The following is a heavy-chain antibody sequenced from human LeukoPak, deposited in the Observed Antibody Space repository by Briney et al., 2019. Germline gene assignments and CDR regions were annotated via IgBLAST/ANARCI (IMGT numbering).Heavy chain of an antibody. CDR1: GGSISSYY. CDR3: ARHAYYYDSSGYFDY. J-gene: IGHJ4*02. D-gene: IGHD3-22*01. Sequence: PSETLSLTCTVSGGSISSYYWSWIRQPPGKGLERIGYIYYSGSTNYNPSLKSRVTISVDTSKNQFSLKLSSVTAADTAVYYCARHAYYYDSSGYFDYWGQGTLVTVSS. V-gene: IGHV4-59*08. CDR2: IYYSGST.